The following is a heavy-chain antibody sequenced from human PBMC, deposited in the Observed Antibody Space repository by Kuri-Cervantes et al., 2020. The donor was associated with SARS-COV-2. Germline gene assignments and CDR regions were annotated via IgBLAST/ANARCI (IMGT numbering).Heavy chain of an antibody. J-gene: IGHJ4*02. D-gene: IGHD6-19*01. CDR1: GGSISSYY. CDR3: ARGGWQSDYFDY. V-gene: IGHV4-39*07. CDR2: IYYSGST. Sequence: SETLSLTCTVSGGSISSYYWGWIRQPPGKGLEWIGSIYYSGSTYYNPSLKSRVTISVDTSKNQFSLKLSSVTAADTAVYYCARGGWQSDYFDYWGQGTLVTVSS.